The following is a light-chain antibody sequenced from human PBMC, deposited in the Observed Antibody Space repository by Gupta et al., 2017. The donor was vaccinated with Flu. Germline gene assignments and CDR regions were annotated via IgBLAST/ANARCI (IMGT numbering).Light chain of an antibody. CDR2: EVS. J-gene: IGLJ3*02. V-gene: IGLV2-14*01. CDR3: ASYTNRNTLV. CDR1: SSDVGGYNY. Sequence: QSALTPPASVSGSPGQPITIPCTGTSSDVGGYNYVSWYQQNPGKAPKLMIFEVSNRPSGVANRFSGSKSGNTASLTISGLQAEDEADYYCASYTNRNTLVFGGGTKLTVL.